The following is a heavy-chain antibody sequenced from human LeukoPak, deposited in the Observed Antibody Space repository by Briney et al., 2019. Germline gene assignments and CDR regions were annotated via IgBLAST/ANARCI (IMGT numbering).Heavy chain of an antibody. V-gene: IGHV1-18*01. CDR2: ISAYNGNT. Sequence: GASVKVSCKASGYTFTSYGISWVRQAPGQGLEWMGWISAYNGNTNYAQKLQGRVTMTTDTSTSTAYMELRSLRSDDTAVYYCARVRVDKLITYYYMDVWGKGTTVTVSS. CDR3: ARVRVDKLITYYYMDV. D-gene: IGHD3-10*01. J-gene: IGHJ6*03. CDR1: GYTFTSYG.